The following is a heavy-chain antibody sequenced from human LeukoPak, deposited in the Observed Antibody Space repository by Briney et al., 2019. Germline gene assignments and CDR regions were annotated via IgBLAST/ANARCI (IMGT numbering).Heavy chain of an antibody. V-gene: IGHV4-30-4*08. Sequence: SETLSLTCTVSGGSISSGDYYWSWIRQPPGKGLEWIGYIYYSGSTYYNPSLKSRVTISVDTSKDLFSMKLSSVTAADTAVYYCATRSSGYDSGNDAFDIWGQGTMVTVSS. J-gene: IGHJ3*02. CDR2: IYYSGST. D-gene: IGHD3-22*01. CDR3: ATRSSGYDSGNDAFDI. CDR1: GGSISSGDYY.